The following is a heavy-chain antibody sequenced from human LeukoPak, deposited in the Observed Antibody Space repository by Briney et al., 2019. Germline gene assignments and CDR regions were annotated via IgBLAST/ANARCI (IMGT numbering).Heavy chain of an antibody. Sequence: TSETLSLTCTVSGGSISSYYWSWIRQPPGKGLEWIGYIYYSGSTNYNPSLKSRVTISVDTSKNQFSLKLSSVTAADTAVYYCARGDYDLFDYWGQGTLVTVSS. J-gene: IGHJ4*02. CDR2: IYYSGST. V-gene: IGHV4-59*01. CDR1: GGSISSYY. CDR3: ARGDYDLFDY. D-gene: IGHD4-17*01.